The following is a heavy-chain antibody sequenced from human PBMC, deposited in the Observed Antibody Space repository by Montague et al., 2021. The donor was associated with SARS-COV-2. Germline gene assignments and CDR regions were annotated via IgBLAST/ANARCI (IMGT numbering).Heavy chain of an antibody. CDR2: VDYSGNS. J-gene: IGHJ4*02. Sequence: SETLSLTCTVTGGSISGSSDYWGWIRQSPGKGLEWIASVDYSGNSYYSPSLKSRLTISVDTSKYQFSLKLNSVTAADTSLHYCARREYSYGWGDWGQGTLVTVSS. CDR1: GGSISGSSDY. V-gene: IGHV4-39*01. CDR3: ARREYSYGWGD. D-gene: IGHD5-18*01.